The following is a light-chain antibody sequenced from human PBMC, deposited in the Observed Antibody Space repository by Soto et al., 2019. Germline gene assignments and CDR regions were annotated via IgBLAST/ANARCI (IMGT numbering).Light chain of an antibody. Sequence: QSVLTQPASVSGSPGQSITISCTGTSSDVGGYNYVSWYQQHPVKAPKLMIYDVTNRPSGVSDRFSGSKSGNTASLTISGLQAEDEADYYRSSYTSSSTPYVFGAGTKLTVL. CDR1: SSDVGGYNY. CDR2: DVT. V-gene: IGLV2-14*01. CDR3: SSYTSSSTPYV. J-gene: IGLJ1*01.